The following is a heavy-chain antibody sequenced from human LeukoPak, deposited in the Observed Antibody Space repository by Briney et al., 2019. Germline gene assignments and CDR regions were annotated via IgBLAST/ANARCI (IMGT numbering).Heavy chain of an antibody. J-gene: IGHJ3*02. Sequence: SVKVSCKASGGTFSSYAISWVRQAPGQRLEWMGRIIPIFGTANYAQKFQGRVTITTDESTSTAYMELSSLRSEDAAVYYCARGSGYCTNGVCSVDDIWGQGTMVTVSS. CDR3: ARGSGYCTNGVCSVDDI. D-gene: IGHD2-8*01. V-gene: IGHV1-69*05. CDR2: IIPIFGTA. CDR1: GGTFSSYA.